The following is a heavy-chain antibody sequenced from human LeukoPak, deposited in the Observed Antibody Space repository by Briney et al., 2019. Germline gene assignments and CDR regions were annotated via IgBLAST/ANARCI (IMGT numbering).Heavy chain of an antibody. CDR2: IKSKTDGETT. CDR3: AIDVPGGPYPLDY. Sequence: GSLRLSCVASGFTFRDAWMSWVRQAPGKGLEWVAHIKSKTDGETTHYAAPVKGRFTISRDDSKNTLYLQMNSLKTEDTAMYYCAIDVPGGPYPLDYWGQGTLVTVSS. D-gene: IGHD2-8*02. CDR1: GFTFRDAW. V-gene: IGHV3-15*01. J-gene: IGHJ4*02.